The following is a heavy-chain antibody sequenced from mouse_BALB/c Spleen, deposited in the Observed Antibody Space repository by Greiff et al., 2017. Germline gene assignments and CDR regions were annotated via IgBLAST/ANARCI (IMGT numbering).Heavy chain of an antibody. D-gene: IGHD2-10*02. Sequence: EVHLVESGGGLVQPGGSLKLSCAASGFDFSRYWMSWVRQAPGKGLEWIGEINPDSSTINYTPSLKDKFIISRDNAKNTLYLQMSKVRSEDTALYYCARDLSYGNPYAMDYWGQGTSVTVSS. CDR3: ARDLSYGNPYAMDY. V-gene: IGHV4-1*02. CDR2: INPDSSTI. CDR1: GFDFSRYW. J-gene: IGHJ4*01.